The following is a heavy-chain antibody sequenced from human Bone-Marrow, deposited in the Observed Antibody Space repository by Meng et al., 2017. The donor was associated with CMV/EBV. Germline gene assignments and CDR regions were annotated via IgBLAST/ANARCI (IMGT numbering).Heavy chain of an antibody. J-gene: IGHJ6*02. CDR2: ISSSGSTI. CDR3: ARYQRYCSSTSCSIRLAYYYYGMDV. Sequence: GESLKISCAASGFTLSRYWMTWVRQAPGKGLEWVSYISSSGSTIYYADSVKGRFTISRDNAKNSLYLQMNSLRAEDTAVYYCARYQRYCSSTSCSIRLAYYYYGMDVWGQGTTVTVSS. D-gene: IGHD2-2*01. CDR1: GFTLSRYW. V-gene: IGHV3-48*04.